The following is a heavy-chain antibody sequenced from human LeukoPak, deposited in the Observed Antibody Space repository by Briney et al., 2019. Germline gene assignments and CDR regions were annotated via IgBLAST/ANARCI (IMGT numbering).Heavy chain of an antibody. V-gene: IGHV4-61*01. Sequence: SETLSLTCTVSGGSVNSGSYFWSWIRQPPGKGLEWIGYIQNSARTNYNPSLESRVTISIDRSENQFSLNLTSVTAADSAVYYCARGRDGYINYWGQGTLVTVSS. CDR2: IQNSART. CDR3: ARGRDGYINY. D-gene: IGHD5-24*01. CDR1: GGSVNSGSYF. J-gene: IGHJ4*02.